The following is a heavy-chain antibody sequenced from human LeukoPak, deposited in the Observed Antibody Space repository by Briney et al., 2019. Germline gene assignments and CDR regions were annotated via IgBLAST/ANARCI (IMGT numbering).Heavy chain of an antibody. CDR3: ARLELWSPYTTYGMDV. J-gene: IGHJ6*02. CDR1: GGSISSYY. CDR2: IYYSGST. V-gene: IGHV4-59*08. D-gene: IGHD5-18*01. Sequence: SETLSLTCTVSGGSISSYYWSWIRPPPGKGLEWIGYIYYSGSTNYNPSLKSRVTISVDTSKNQFSLKLSSVTAADTAVYYCARLELWSPYTTYGMDVWGQGTTVTVSS.